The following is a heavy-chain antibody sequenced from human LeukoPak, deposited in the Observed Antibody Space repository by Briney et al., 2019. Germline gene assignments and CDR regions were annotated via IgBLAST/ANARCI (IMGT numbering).Heavy chain of an antibody. CDR2: INPNSGGT. CDR3: ARVTPHPRLTVSGAGYRCDAFDI. V-gene: IGHV1-2*02. D-gene: IGHD5-12*01. CDR1: GYTFTGYY. J-gene: IGHJ3*02. Sequence: ASVKVSCKASGYTFTGYYMHWVRQAPGQGLEWMGWINPNSGGTNYAQKFQGRVTMTRDTSISTAYMELSRLRSDDTAVYYCARVTPHPRLTVSGAGYRCDAFDIWGQGTMVTVSS.